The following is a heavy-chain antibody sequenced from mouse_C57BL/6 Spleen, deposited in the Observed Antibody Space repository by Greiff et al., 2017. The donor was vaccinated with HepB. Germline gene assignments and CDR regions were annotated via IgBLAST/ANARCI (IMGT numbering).Heavy chain of an antibody. CDR3: ARGRTMITPFDY. CDR2: IYPGSGNT. CDR1: GYTFTDYY. J-gene: IGHJ2*01. Sequence: VKVVESGAELVRPGASVKLSCKASGYTFTDYYINWVKQRPGQGLEWIARIYPGSGNTYYNEKFKGKATLTAEKSSSTAYMQLSSLTSEDSAVYFCARGRTMITPFDYWGQGTTLTVSS. D-gene: IGHD2-4*01. V-gene: IGHV1-76*01.